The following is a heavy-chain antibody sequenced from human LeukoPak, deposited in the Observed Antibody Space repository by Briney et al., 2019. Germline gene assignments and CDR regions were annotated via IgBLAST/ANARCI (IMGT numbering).Heavy chain of an antibody. Sequence: GGSLRLSCAASGFTFNNAWMNWVRQTAGKGLEWVGHIKSKTDGGTTDYAAPVKGRFTISRDDSKNTLYLQMNSLKIEDTAVYYCTTGGYFLDYWGQGTLVTVSS. CDR1: GFTFNNAW. CDR2: IKSKTDGGTT. J-gene: IGHJ4*02. V-gene: IGHV3-15*01. CDR3: TTGGYFLDY. D-gene: IGHD3-22*01.